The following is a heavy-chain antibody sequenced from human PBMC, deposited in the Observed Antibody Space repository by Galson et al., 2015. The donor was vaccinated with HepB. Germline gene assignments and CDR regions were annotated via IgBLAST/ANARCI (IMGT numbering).Heavy chain of an antibody. J-gene: IGHJ6*02. Sequence: SLRLSCATTGFTSSSYAMNWIRQAPGKGLEWVSFISGSGATTRYADSVKGRFTMSRDNYKKMLFLQLNSLRAEDTAVYYCAKDKSSWDQRGYYYGMDAWGQGTTVTVSS. D-gene: IGHD6-13*01. CDR3: AKDKSSWDQRGYYYGMDA. CDR1: GFTSSSYA. V-gene: IGHV3-23*01. CDR2: ISGSGATT.